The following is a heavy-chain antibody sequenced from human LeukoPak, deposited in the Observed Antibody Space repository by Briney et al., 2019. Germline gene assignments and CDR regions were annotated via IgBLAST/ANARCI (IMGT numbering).Heavy chain of an antibody. V-gene: IGHV1-58*01. CDR3: AAYCGGDCYSGGY. J-gene: IGHJ4*02. Sequence: SVKVSCKASGFTFTSSAAQWVRQARGQRLEWIGWIVVGCGNTNYAQKFQERVTITRDMSTSTAYMELSSLRSEDTAVYYCAAYCGGDCYSGGYWGQGTLVTVSS. CDR2: IVVGCGNT. D-gene: IGHD2-21*02. CDR1: GFTFTSSA.